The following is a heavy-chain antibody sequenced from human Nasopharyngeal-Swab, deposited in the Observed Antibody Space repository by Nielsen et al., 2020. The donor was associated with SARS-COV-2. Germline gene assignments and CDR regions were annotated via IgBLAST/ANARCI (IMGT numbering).Heavy chain of an antibody. Sequence: ASVKVSYKASGYTFTSYGISWVRQAPGQGLEWMGWISAYNGNTNYAQKLQGRVTMTRNTSISTAYMELSSLRSEDTAVYYCARVDCSSTSCYLEFEAFDIWGQGTMVTVSS. D-gene: IGHD2-2*01. CDR2: ISAYNGNT. J-gene: IGHJ3*02. CDR3: ARVDCSSTSCYLEFEAFDI. V-gene: IGHV1-18*01. CDR1: GYTFTSYG.